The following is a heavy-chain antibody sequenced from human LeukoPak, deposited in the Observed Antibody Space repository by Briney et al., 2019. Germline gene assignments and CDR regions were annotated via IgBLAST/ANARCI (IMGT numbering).Heavy chain of an antibody. CDR3: ARVAPSGWGQFYFDY. D-gene: IGHD6-19*01. CDR1: GFTVSSNY. V-gene: IGHV3-53*01. J-gene: IGHJ4*02. Sequence: PGGSLRLSCAASGFTVSSNYMSWVRQAPGKGLEWASVIYSGGSTYYADSVKGRFTISRDNSKNTLYLQMNSLRAEDTAVYYCARVAPSGWGQFYFDYWGQGTLVTVSS. CDR2: IYSGGST.